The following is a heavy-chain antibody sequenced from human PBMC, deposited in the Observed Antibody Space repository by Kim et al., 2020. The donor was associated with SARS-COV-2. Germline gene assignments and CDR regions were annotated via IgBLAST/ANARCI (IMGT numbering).Heavy chain of an antibody. CDR2: IRSKAEFYAT. CDR3: TRQEVRYYYYGMYV. V-gene: IGHV3-73*01. J-gene: IGHJ6*02. CDR1: GITFSGSA. Sequence: GGSLRLSCEGSGITFSGSAIHWVRQASGKGLEWVGRIRSKAEFYATAYAASVDGRFTISRDDSKNTAYLQMNSLKTEDTAVYYCTRQEVRYYYYGMYVWGQGTTVTVSS. D-gene: IGHD3-10*01.